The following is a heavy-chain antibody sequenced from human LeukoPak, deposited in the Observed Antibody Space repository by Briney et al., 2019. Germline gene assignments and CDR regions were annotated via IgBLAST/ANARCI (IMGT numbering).Heavy chain of an antibody. CDR2: INPNSGGT. V-gene: IGHV1-2*02. Sequence: ASVKVSCKASGYTFTGYYMHWVRQAPGQGLEWMGWINPNSGGTNYAQKFQGRVTMTRDTSISTAYMELSRLRSDDTAVYYCARGDQYDSNAFDIWGQGTMATVSS. CDR1: GYTFTGYY. CDR3: ARGDQYDSNAFDI. J-gene: IGHJ3*02. D-gene: IGHD3-3*01.